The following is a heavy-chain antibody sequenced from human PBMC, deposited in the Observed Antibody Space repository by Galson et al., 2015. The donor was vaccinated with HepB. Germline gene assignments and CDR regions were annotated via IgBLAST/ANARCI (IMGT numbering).Heavy chain of an antibody. V-gene: IGHV3-33*01. CDR2: IWYDGSRK. CDR3: ARANECSRELGYYYYGMDV. Sequence: SLRLSCAASGFTFTTHGMHWVRQAPGKGLEWVAVIWYDGSRKEYVDSVKGRFNISRDNSKNTLFLEMNSLRDEDTAVYYCARANECSRELGYYYYGMDVWGQGTTVTVSS. D-gene: IGHD7-27*01. CDR1: GFTFTTHG. J-gene: IGHJ6*02.